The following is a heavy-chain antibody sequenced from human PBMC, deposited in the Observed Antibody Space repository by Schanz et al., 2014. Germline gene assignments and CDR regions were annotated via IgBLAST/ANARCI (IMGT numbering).Heavy chain of an antibody. CDR2: THSSGNT. Sequence: QLQLQESGPGLLKPSETLSLTCSVSGDSISSNNYHWGWIRQSPGKGLEWIGSTHSSGNTYYNPSLERRVTISVDTSNNQFSLKVTSVTAADTALYFCARGYDFWSGLRGGDYWGQGTLVTVSS. J-gene: IGHJ4*02. V-gene: IGHV4-39*07. CDR1: GDSISSNNYH. D-gene: IGHD3-3*01. CDR3: ARGYDFWSGLRGGDY.